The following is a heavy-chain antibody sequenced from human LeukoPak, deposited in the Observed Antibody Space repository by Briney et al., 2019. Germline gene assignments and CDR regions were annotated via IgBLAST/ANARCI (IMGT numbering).Heavy chain of an antibody. CDR1: GGSISSNSNY. CDR3: ARGGCSSTSCYADDAFDI. CDR2: ISYGGST. J-gene: IGHJ3*02. D-gene: IGHD2-2*01. V-gene: IGHV4-39*07. Sequence: SETLSLTCTVSGGSISSNSNYWAWIRQPPGRGLEWIGSISYGGSTYYNPSLKSRVTISVDTSKNQFSLKLSSVTAADTAVYYCARGGCSSTSCYADDAFDIWGQGTMVTVSS.